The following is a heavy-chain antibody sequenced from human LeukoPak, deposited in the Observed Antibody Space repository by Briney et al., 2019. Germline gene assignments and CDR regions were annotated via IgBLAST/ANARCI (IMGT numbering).Heavy chain of an antibody. D-gene: IGHD3-3*01. CDR2: IYYSGST. J-gene: IGHJ4*02. CDR1: GGSISSYY. CDR3: ARGNSGDFWSGYSEHFDY. Sequence: PSETLSLTCTVSGGSISSYYWSWIRQPPGKGLEWIGYIYYSGSTNYNPSLKSRVTISVDTSKNQFSLKLSSVTAADTAVYYCARGNSGDFWSGYSEHFDYWGQGTLVTVSS. V-gene: IGHV4-59*12.